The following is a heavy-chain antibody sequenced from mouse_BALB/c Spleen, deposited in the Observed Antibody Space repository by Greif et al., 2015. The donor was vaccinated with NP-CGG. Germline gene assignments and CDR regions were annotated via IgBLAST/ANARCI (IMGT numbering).Heavy chain of an antibody. J-gene: IGHJ2*01. Sequence: VQLVESGAELVRPGASVTLSCKASGYTFTDYEMHWVKQTPVHGLEWIGAIDPETGGTAYNQKFKGKATLTADKSSSTAYMELRSLTSEDSAVYYCTRRQLGSGDYWGQGTTLTVSS. CDR2: IDPETGGT. CDR3: TRRQLGSGDY. V-gene: IGHV1-15*01. CDR1: GYTFTDYE. D-gene: IGHD3-2*01.